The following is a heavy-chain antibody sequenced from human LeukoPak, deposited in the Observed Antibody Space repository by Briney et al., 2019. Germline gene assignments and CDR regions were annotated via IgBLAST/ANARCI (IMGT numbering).Heavy chain of an antibody. J-gene: IGHJ5*02. V-gene: IGHV4-59*08. CDR1: GGSISSYY. D-gene: IGHD4-4*01. Sequence: SETLSLTCTVSGGSISSYYWSWIRQPPGKGLEWIGYIYYSGSTNYNPPLKSRVTISVDTSKNQFSLKLSSVTAADTAVYYCARRRSNYGFDPWGQGTLVTVSS. CDR2: IYYSGST. CDR3: ARRRSNYGFDP.